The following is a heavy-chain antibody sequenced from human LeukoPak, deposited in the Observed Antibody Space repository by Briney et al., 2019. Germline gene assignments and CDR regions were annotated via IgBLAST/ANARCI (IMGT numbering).Heavy chain of an antibody. V-gene: IGHV4-59*08. J-gene: IGHJ3*02. Sequence: SETLSLTCTVSGGSISSYYWSWIRQPPGKGLEWIGYIYYSGSTNYNPSLKSRVTISVDTSKNQFSLKLSSVTAADTAVYYCARVFDYYYDSSLAFDIWGQGTMVTVSS. CDR1: GGSISSYY. CDR3: ARVFDYYYDSSLAFDI. D-gene: IGHD3-22*01. CDR2: IYYSGST.